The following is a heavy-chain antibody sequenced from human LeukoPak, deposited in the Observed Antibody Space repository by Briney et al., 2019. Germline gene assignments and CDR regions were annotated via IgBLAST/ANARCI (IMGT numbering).Heavy chain of an antibody. D-gene: IGHD6-19*01. J-gene: IGHJ4*02. CDR1: GFTFSSYA. Sequence: PGGSLRLSCAASGFTFSSYAMHWVRQAPGKGLEWVAVISYDGSNKYYADSVKGRFTISRDNSKNTLYLQMNSLRAEDTAVYYCAKDEYSSGWYEWDYFDYWGQGTLVTVSS. CDR2: ISYDGSNK. CDR3: AKDEYSSGWYEWDYFDY. V-gene: IGHV3-30*04.